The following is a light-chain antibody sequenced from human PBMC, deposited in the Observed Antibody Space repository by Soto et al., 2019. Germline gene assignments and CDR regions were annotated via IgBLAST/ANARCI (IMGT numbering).Light chain of an antibody. V-gene: IGKV3-20*01. CDR1: QSVSSSY. J-gene: IGKJ3*01. Sequence: EIVLTQSPGTLSLSPGERATLSCRASQSVSSSYLAWYQQKKNGQAPRLLIYGAASRATGIPDRFSGSGSGTDFTLTISRLEPEDFAVYYCQQYGISPFAFGPGTKVDVK. CDR3: QQYGISPFA. CDR2: GAA.